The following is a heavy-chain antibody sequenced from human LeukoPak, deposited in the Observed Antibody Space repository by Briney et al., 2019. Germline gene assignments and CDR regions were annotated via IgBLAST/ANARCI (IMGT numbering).Heavy chain of an antibody. CDR3: ARDQEWAAAVNTFDY. J-gene: IGHJ4*02. CDR2: ISYDGSNK. Sequence: GGSLRPSCAASGFTFSSYAMHWVRQAPGKGLEWVAVISYDGSNKYYADSVKGRFTISRDNSKNTLYLQMNSLRAEDTAVYYCARDQEWAAAVNTFDYWGQGTLVTVSS. V-gene: IGHV3-30*04. D-gene: IGHD6-13*01. CDR1: GFTFSSYA.